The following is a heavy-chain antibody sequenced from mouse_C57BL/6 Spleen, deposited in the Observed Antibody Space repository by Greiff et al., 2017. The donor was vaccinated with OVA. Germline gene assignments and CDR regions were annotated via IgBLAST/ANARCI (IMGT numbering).Heavy chain of an antibody. V-gene: IGHV1-53*01. CDR1: GYTFTSYW. CDR3: ARPIYDGRDYAMDY. Sequence: QVHVKQPGTELVKPGASVKLSCKASGYTFTSYWMHWVKQRPGQGLEWIGNINPSNGGTNYNEKFKSKATLTVDKSSSTAYMQLSSLTSEDSAVYYCARPIYDGRDYAMDYWGQGTSVTVSS. J-gene: IGHJ4*01. CDR2: INPSNGGT. D-gene: IGHD2-3*01.